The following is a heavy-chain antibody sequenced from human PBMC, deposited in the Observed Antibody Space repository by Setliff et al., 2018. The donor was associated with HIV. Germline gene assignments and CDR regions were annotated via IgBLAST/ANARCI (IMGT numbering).Heavy chain of an antibody. Sequence: KPSETLSLTCAVSGGSIRSNWWSWVRQSPGKGLEWIGEIYHSWSTHYNPSLQSRVTISVDKSKSQFSLKLNSVTAADTAVYYCGGNGYYSIDYWGQGTLVTVSS. CDR1: GGSIRSNW. CDR3: GGNGYYSIDY. CDR2: IYHSWST. V-gene: IGHV4-4*02. D-gene: IGHD5-18*01. J-gene: IGHJ4*02.